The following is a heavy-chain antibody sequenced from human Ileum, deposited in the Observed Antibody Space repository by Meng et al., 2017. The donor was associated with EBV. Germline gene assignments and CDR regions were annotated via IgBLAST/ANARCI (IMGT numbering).Heavy chain of an antibody. CDR2: MSYTGST. V-gene: IGHV4-61*08. CDR1: NGSVSSYGYY. D-gene: IGHD2-21*02. Sequence: QVVREGLGPGLGKPSEHLSLTCSVSNGSVSSYGYYWTWIRQPPGRGLEWIGYMSYTGSTNYKSTLKSRVTISVDKSKNQFSLKLSSVTAADTAVYYCARERGGGDRGIQWGQGTLVTVSS. J-gene: IGHJ4*02. CDR3: ARERGGGDRGIQ.